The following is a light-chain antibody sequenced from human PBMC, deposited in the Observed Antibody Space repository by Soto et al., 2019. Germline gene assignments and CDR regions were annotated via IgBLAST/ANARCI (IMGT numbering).Light chain of an antibody. CDR2: GAS. J-gene: IGKJ2*01. CDR1: QSVSNN. V-gene: IGKV3-15*01. CDR3: QQYGSSQYT. Sequence: EIVMTQSPATVSVSPGERATLSCRASQSVSNNLAWFQQKPGQAPRLLIFGASSRATGIPARFSGSGSGTEFTLTINSLQSEDFAVYYCQQYGSSQYTFGQGTKLEIK.